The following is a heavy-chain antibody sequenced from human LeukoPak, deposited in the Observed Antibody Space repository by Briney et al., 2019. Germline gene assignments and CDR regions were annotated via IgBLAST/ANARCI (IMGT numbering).Heavy chain of an antibody. V-gene: IGHV3-23*01. J-gene: IGHJ4*02. CDR3: ATGHCSGGSCYSSEGIN. CDR2: ISGSGGST. D-gene: IGHD2-15*01. CDR1: GFTFSDYA. Sequence: GGSLRLSCAASGFTFSDYAMSWVRQAPGKGLEWVSAISGSGGSTYYADSVKGRFTISRDNSKNTLYLQMNSLRAEDTAVYYCATGHCSGGSCYSSEGINWGQGTLVTVSS.